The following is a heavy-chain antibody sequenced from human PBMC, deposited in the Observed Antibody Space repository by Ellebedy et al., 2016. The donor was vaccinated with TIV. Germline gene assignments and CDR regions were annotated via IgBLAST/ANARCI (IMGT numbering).Heavy chain of an antibody. CDR3: AKYRIYSRSTGGGDC. Sequence: GESLKISCAASGFTFSYYALHWVRQAPGKGLEWVAVISDDGTSEHYGDSVKGRFTISRDNSKNTLYLEMNSLRAEDTALYYCAKYRIYSRSTGGGDCWGQGTLVTVSS. J-gene: IGHJ4*02. D-gene: IGHD6-6*01. CDR2: ISDDGTSE. CDR1: GFTFSYYA. V-gene: IGHV3-30-3*02.